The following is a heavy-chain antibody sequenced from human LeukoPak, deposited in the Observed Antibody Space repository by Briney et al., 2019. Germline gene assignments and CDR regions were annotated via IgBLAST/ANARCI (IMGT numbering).Heavy chain of an antibody. V-gene: IGHV3-30*02. CDR1: GFTFSDYG. Sequence: GGSLRLSCAASGFTFSDYGMDWVRQAPGKGLEWVAFIRNDGSNDYYPDSVKGRFTISRDNSRNTLYLQMNSLRAEDTAFYYCAKGGSSSHNWSDPWGQGTRVTVSS. CDR3: AKGGSSSHNWSDP. CDR2: IRNDGSND. J-gene: IGHJ5*02. D-gene: IGHD6-13*01.